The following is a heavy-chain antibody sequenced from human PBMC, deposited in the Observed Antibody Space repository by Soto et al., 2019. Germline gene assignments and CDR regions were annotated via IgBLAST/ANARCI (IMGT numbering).Heavy chain of an antibody. V-gene: IGHV4-39*01. CDR3: AIQVYGDYLGGNWFDP. CDR1: GDSISDTRFY. D-gene: IGHD4-17*01. J-gene: IGHJ5*02. CDR2: ISHDGHA. Sequence: SETLSLTCSILGDSISDTRFYWGWVRQSPEKGLEWIGSISHDGHAYYNPSLKSRVTLFADTSRNQFSLTMKSVTVADTAIYFCAIQVYGDYLGGNWFDPWGQGALVTVSS.